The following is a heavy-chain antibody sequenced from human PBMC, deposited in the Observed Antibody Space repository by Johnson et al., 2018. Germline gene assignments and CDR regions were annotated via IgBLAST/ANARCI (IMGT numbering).Heavy chain of an antibody. CDR3: AKDEYPGYAFDI. J-gene: IGHJ3*02. D-gene: IGHD2-2*01. CDR1: GFTFSSYA. Sequence: VQSGGSLRLSCAASGFTFSSYAMSWVRQAPGKGLEWVSAISGSGGSTYYADSVKGRFTISRDNSKNTLYLQMNSLRAEDTAVYYCAKDEYPGYAFDIWGQGTMVTVSS. CDR2: ISGSGGST. V-gene: IGHV3-23*01.